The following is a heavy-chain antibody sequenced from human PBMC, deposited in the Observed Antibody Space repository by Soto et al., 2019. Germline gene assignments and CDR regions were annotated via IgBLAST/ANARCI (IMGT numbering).Heavy chain of an antibody. Sequence: PSETLSLTCAVSGYSISSGYYWGWIRQPPGKGLEWIGSIYHSGSTYYNPSLKSRVTISVETSKNQFSLKLSSVTAADTAVYYCARSDSSGYDAFDIWGQGTMVTVSS. CDR2: IYHSGST. D-gene: IGHD3-22*01. V-gene: IGHV4-38-2*01. J-gene: IGHJ3*02. CDR1: GYSISSGYY. CDR3: ARSDSSGYDAFDI.